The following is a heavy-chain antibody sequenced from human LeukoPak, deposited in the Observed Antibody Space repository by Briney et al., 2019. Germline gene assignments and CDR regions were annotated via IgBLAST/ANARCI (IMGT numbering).Heavy chain of an antibody. Sequence: HGGSLRLSCAASGFTVSSNYMSWVRQAPGKGLEWVSVIYSGGSTYYADSVKGRFTISRDNSKNTLYLQMNSLRAEDTAVYYCARAYRPRGWFDPWGQGTLVTVSS. CDR2: IYSGGST. CDR1: GFTVSSNY. V-gene: IGHV3-53*01. CDR3: ARAYRPRGWFDP. D-gene: IGHD1-14*01. J-gene: IGHJ5*02.